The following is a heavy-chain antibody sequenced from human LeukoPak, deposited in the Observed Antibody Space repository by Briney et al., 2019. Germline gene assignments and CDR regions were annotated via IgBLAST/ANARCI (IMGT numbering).Heavy chain of an antibody. CDR3: VGGLTTVTTTGTRNDY. J-gene: IGHJ4*02. CDR1: GFTFSNYS. Sequence: GGSLRLSCAASGFTFSNYSMNWVRQAPGKGLEWVSSISSSSSYIYYADSVKGRFTISRDNAKNSLYLQMNSLRAEDTAVYYCVGGLTTVTTTGTRNDYWGQGTLVTVSS. CDR2: ISSSSSYI. V-gene: IGHV3-21*01. D-gene: IGHD4-17*01.